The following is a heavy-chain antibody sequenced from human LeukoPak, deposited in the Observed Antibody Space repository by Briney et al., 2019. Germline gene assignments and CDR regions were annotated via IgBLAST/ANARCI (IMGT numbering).Heavy chain of an antibody. CDR3: ATNYGSGNTDHYFDY. CDR2: VWSDGTEK. D-gene: IGHD3-10*01. CDR1: GFTFTGYA. J-gene: IGHJ4*02. V-gene: IGHV3-33*01. Sequence: GGSLTLSCAASGFTFTGYAMHWVRQAPGKGLEWVTVVWSDGTEKYYADSVKGRFTVSRDNSKSTLFLQMNSLIAEDTAVYYCATNYGSGNTDHYFDYWGQGTLVTVSS.